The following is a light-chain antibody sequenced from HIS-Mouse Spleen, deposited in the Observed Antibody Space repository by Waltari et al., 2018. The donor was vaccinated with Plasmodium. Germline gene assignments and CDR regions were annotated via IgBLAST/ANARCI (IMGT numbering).Light chain of an antibody. CDR2: DVS. V-gene: IGLV2-11*01. CDR3: CSYAGSYTYV. Sequence: QSALTQPRSVSGSPGQSVTISCTGTSSDVGGYNYVSCYQQHPGKAPKLMIYDVSKRPSGVPDRFSGSKSGNTASLTISGLQAEDVADYYCCSYAGSYTYVFGTGTKVTVL. J-gene: IGLJ1*01. CDR1: SSDVGGYNY.